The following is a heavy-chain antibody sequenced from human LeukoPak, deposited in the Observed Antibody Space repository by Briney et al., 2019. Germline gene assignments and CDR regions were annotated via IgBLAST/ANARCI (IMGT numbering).Heavy chain of an antibody. Sequence: PSETLSLTCTVSGGSISSSSYYWGWIRQPPGKGLEWIGSIYYSGSTYYNPSLKSRVTISVDTSKNQFSLELSSVTAADTAVYYCARNTRGYEDYWGQGTLVTVSS. CDR2: IYYSGST. CDR1: GGSISSSSYY. D-gene: IGHD5-18*01. J-gene: IGHJ4*02. V-gene: IGHV4-39*07. CDR3: ARNTRGYEDY.